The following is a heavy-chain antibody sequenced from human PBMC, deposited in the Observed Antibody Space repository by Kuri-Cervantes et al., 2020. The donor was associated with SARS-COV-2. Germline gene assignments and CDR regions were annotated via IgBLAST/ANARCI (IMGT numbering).Heavy chain of an antibody. CDR3: ATVAAALRRHPVDY. Sequence: GGSLRLSCAASGFTFSSYAMHWVRQAPGKGLEWVAVISYDGSNKYYADSVKGRFTISRDNSKNTLYLQMNSLRSDDTAVYYCATVAAALRRHPVDYWGQGTLVTVSS. D-gene: IGHD6-13*01. CDR1: GFTFSSYA. J-gene: IGHJ4*02. CDR2: ISYDGSNK. V-gene: IGHV3-30-3*01.